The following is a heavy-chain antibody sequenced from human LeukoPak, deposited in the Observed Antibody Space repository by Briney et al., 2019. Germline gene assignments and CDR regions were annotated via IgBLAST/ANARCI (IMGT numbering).Heavy chain of an antibody. CDR3: IVFGDSNH. J-gene: IGHJ5*02. CDR2: IHTSGDT. Sequence: PGGSLRLSCAASGLTGSHSYVSWVRQAPGKGLEWVSAIHTSGDTCYADSVKGRFTISRDTSKNTLYLQINSLTVEDTAVYYCIVFGDSNHWGQGTLVTVSS. V-gene: IGHV3-53*01. D-gene: IGHD4-17*01. CDR1: GLTGSHSY.